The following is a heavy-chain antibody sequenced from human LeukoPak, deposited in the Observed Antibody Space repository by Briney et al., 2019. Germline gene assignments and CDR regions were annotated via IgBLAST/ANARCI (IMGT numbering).Heavy chain of an antibody. V-gene: IGHV3-23*01. CDR2: LSGSGRGGST. CDR1: GFTFSSYA. Sequence: PGGSLRLSCAASGFTFSSYAMNWVRQAPGKGLEWVSGLSGSGRGGSTYYAASVKGHFTNSRENSQKTRYLQMNSLRAEDTAVYYCAKSLAAAGNYWGQGTLVTVHS. CDR3: AKSLAAAGNY. J-gene: IGHJ4*02. D-gene: IGHD6-13*01.